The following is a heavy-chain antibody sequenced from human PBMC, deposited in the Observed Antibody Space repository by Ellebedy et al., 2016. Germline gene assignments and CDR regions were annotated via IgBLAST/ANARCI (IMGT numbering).Heavy chain of an antibody. V-gene: IGHV3-72*01. J-gene: IGHJ3*02. Sequence: GGSLRLSCEGFGFSFTDHYMDWVRQAPGKGLEWVGRSKHKPHGSTIEYAASLEGRFVISRDDSKSSMYLQMTSLKIEDTAVYFCVRDRGVDTFDIWGQGTVVTVSS. CDR3: VRDRGVDTFDI. D-gene: IGHD3-10*01. CDR1: GFSFTDHY. CDR2: SKHKPHGSTI.